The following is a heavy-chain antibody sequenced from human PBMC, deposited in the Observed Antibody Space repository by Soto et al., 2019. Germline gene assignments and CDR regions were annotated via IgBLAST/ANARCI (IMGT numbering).Heavy chain of an antibody. CDR1: GGSISSSSYY. CDR3: ARVPIATDYYDSSGYLFDY. V-gene: IGHV4-39*01. D-gene: IGHD3-22*01. CDR2: IYYSGST. Sequence: PSETLSLTCTVSGGSISSSSYYWGWIRQPPGKGLEWIGSIYYSGSTYYNPSLKSRVTISVDTSKNQFSLKLSSVTAADTAVYYCARVPIATDYYDSSGYLFDYWGQGTLFTAPQ. J-gene: IGHJ4*02.